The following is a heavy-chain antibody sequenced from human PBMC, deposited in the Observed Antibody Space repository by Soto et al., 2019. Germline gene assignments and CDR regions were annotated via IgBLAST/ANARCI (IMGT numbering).Heavy chain of an antibody. CDR3: ARDSVFFDFWSGSPQYFDY. CDR1: GFTFSDFY. J-gene: IGHJ4*02. Sequence: GGSLRLSCAASGFTFSDFYMSWVRQAPGKGLEWLSCISSGGTTKYYADSAKGRFTISRDDAKNSLYLQMNSLRAEDTAVYYCARDSVFFDFWSGSPQYFDYWCQGILVTVS. V-gene: IGHV3-11*01. CDR2: ISSGGTTK. D-gene: IGHD3-3*01.